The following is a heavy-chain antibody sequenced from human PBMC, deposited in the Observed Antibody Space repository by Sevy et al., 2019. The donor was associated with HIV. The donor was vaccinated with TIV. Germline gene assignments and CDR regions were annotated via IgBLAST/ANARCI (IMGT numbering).Heavy chain of an antibody. CDR3: ARGGSSITGEDNWFDP. V-gene: IGHV3-13*01. Sequence: GGSLRLSCAASGFTFSSYDMHWVRQATGKGLEWVSAIGTAGDTYYPGAVKGRFTISRENAKNPLYLQMNSLRAGDTAVYYCARGGSSITGEDNWFDPWGQGTLVTVSS. CDR1: GFTFSSYD. CDR2: IGTAGDT. D-gene: IGHD2-2*01. J-gene: IGHJ5*02.